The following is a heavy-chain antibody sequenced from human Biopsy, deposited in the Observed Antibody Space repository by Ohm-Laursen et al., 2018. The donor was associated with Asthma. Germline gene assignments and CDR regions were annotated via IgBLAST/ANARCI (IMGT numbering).Heavy chain of an antibody. V-gene: IGHV3-30*18. J-gene: IGHJ6*02. CDR3: AKGSTYGMDV. CDR1: GFRFSVYG. CDR2: ISYGGSET. Sequence: SLRLSCAASGFRFSVYGMHWVRQAPGKGPEWVALISYGGSETGYAGSVKGRFTISRDNSKNTLYLQMNSLRAEDTAVYYCAKGSTYGMDVWGQGTTVTVSS.